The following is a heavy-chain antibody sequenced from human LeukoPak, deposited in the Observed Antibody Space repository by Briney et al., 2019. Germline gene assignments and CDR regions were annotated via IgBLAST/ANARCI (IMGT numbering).Heavy chain of an antibody. J-gene: IGHJ6*04. CDR2: TYYSGST. Sequence: SETLSLTCTVSGGSISSYYWSWIRQPPGKGLEWIGYTYYSGSTNYNPSLKSRVTISVDTSKNQFSLKLSSVTAADTAVYYCARGTMVRGVILNYYYYGMDVWGKGTTATVSS. D-gene: IGHD3-10*01. V-gene: IGHV4-59*01. CDR3: ARGTMVRGVILNYYYYGMDV. CDR1: GGSISSYY.